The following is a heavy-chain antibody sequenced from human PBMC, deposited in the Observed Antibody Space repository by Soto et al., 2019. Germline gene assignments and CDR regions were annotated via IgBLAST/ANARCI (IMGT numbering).Heavy chain of an antibody. V-gene: IGHV3-30*18. D-gene: IGHD3-16*02. Sequence: GGSLRLSCAASGFTFSSYVMHWVRQAPGKGLEWVAVISYDGSNKYYADSVKGRFTISRDNSKNTLYLQMNSLRAEDTAVYYCAKEGDYVWGSYRPPYYFDYWGQGTLVTVSS. CDR2: ISYDGSNK. CDR1: GFTFSSYV. CDR3: AKEGDYVWGSYRPPYYFDY. J-gene: IGHJ4*02.